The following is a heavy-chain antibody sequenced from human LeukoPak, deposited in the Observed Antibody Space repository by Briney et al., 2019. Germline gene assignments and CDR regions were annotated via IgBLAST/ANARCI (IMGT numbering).Heavy chain of an antibody. CDR3: ARDNYEYCGGDCYSPHDY. CDR2: ISFDGSNK. V-gene: IGHV3-30-3*01. CDR1: GFTFSGYS. D-gene: IGHD2-21*02. Sequence: GGSLRLSCAASGFTFSGYSMHWVRQAPGKGLEWVAVISFDGSNKDYADSVKGRFTISRDNSKNTLHLQMNSLRAEDTAVYYCARDNYEYCGGDCYSPHDYWGQGTLVTVSS. J-gene: IGHJ4*02.